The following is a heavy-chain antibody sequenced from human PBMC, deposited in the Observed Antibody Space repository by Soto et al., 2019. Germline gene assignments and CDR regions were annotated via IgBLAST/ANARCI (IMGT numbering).Heavy chain of an antibody. CDR2: INHSGST. V-gene: IGHV4-34*01. CDR1: GGSFSGYY. Sequence: PSETLSLTCAVYGGSFSGYYWSWIRQPPGKGLEWIGEINHSGSTNYNPSLKSRVTISVDTSMNQFSLKLSSVTAADTAVYYCASAKTGYCSGGSCYSRSRWFDPWGQGTLVTVSS. CDR3: ASAKTGYCSGGSCYSRSRWFDP. J-gene: IGHJ5*02. D-gene: IGHD2-15*01.